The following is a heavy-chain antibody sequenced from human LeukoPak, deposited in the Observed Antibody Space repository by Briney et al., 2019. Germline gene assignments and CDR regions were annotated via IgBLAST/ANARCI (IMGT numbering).Heavy chain of an antibody. CDR2: INHSGSI. Sequence: SETLSLTCAVYGGSFSGYYWSWIRQPPGKGLEWIGEINHSGSINYNPSLKSRVTISVDTSKNQFSLKLSSVTAADTAVYYCARAKYYYGQRFDPWGQGTLVTVSS. CDR3: ARAKYYYGQRFDP. J-gene: IGHJ5*02. CDR1: GGSFSGYY. V-gene: IGHV4-34*01. D-gene: IGHD3-10*01.